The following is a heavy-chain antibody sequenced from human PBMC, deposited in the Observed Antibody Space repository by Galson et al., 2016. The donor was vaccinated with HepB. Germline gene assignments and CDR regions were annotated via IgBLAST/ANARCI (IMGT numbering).Heavy chain of an antibody. CDR1: GFAFGTYW. CDR3: TRDHPGIFNADY. V-gene: IGHV3-74*03. Sequence: SLRLSCAASGFAFGTYWMYWVRQAPGKGLMCVSRINTDGRTTMYADSVKGRFTISRDNAKNTVYLQMNSLRVEDTALYYCTRDHPGIFNADYWGQGALVTVSS. CDR2: INTDGRTT. J-gene: IGHJ4*02. D-gene: IGHD3-3*01.